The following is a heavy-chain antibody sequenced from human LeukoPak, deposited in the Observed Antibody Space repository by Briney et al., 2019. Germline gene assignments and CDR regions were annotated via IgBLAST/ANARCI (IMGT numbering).Heavy chain of an antibody. CDR3: ARATYYYGSGSYAWIDP. CDR1: GYTFTSYD. V-gene: IGHV1-2*02. CDR2: INPNSGDT. D-gene: IGHD3-10*01. J-gene: IGHJ5*02. Sequence: ASVKVSCKASGYTFTSYDINWVRQAPGQGLEWMGWINPNSGDTNYPQKFQGRVTMTRDTSISTACMELSRLRSDDTAVYYCARATYYYGSGSYAWIDPWGQGTLVTVSS.